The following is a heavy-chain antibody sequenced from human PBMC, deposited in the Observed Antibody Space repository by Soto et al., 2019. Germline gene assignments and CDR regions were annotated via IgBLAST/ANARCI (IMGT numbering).Heavy chain of an antibody. CDR1: GFTFGSYA. CDR2: ISYDXSDK. V-gene: IGHV3-30*09. J-gene: IGHJ4*02. CDR3: ARLRKTLFDY. Sequence: GXSLRLSCAASGFTFGSYAMHWVRQAPAKGLERAHXISYDXSDKYSEDYVXXRFAIYRXXSKNPLYLKLNSLRAEHTAVYYCARLRKTLFDYWGQETLVTVSS.